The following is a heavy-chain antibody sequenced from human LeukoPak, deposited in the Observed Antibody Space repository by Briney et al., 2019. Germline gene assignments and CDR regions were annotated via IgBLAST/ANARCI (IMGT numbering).Heavy chain of an antibody. D-gene: IGHD3-22*01. CDR1: GYSFGNYW. Sequence: GASLKISCNGSGYSFGNYWISWVRQMPGKGLEWMGTIDPSDSYSNYSPSLQGHVTILADKSISTAYLQWSSLKASDTAIYYCASGITTSRYGFDIWGQGTMVSVSS. J-gene: IGHJ3*02. V-gene: IGHV5-10-1*01. CDR3: ASGITTSRYGFDI. CDR2: IDPSDSYS.